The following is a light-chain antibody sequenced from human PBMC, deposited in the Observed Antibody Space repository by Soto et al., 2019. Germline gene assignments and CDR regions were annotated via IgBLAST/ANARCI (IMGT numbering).Light chain of an antibody. J-gene: IGKJ1*01. CDR1: QSVSSY. V-gene: IGKV3D-15*01. CDR2: DAS. CDR3: LQYHNLWA. Sequence: EIVLTQSPATLSLSPGERATLSCRASQSVSSYLAWYQQKPGQAPRLLIYDASNRATGIPDRFSGSGSGTEFTLTISSLQSEDFTVYSCLQYHNLWAFGQGTKVDIK.